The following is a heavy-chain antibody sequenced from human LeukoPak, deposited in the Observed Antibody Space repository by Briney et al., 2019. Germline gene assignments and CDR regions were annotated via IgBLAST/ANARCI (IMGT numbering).Heavy chain of an antibody. D-gene: IGHD6-13*01. CDR2: SNSGGTT. CDR3: ARGGYSSSWYLFDY. V-gene: IGHV3-53*01. J-gene: IGHJ4*02. Sequence: FTVSNSGGTTNYADSVKGRFTISRDNSKNTLFLQMNSLRAEDTAVYYCARGGYSSSWYLFDYWGQGTLVTVSS.